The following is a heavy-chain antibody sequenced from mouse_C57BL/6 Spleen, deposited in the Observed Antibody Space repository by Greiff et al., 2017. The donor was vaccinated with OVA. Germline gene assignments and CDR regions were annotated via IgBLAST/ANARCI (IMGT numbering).Heavy chain of an antibody. CDR1: GYTFTSYW. J-gene: IGHJ2*01. CDR2: INPSNGGT. Sequence: VQLKQPGTELVKPGASVKLSCKASGYTFTSYWMHWVKQRPGQGLEWIGNINPSNGGTNYNEKFKSKATLTVDKSSSTAYMQLSSLTSEDSAVYYGAREGESYDYGFDYWGKGTTLTVSS. CDR3: AREGESYDYGFDY. V-gene: IGHV1-53*01. D-gene: IGHD1-1*01.